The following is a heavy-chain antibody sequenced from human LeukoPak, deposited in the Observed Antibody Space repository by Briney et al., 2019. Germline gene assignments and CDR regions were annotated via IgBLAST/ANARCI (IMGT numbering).Heavy chain of an antibody. Sequence: PGGPLRLSCAASGFTFSSYAMGWVRPAPGKGLEWVSAITASGGNTYYADSVKGRFTISTDNSKNPLYLQVNSLRAEDTAVYYCAKGNGYSYGRYYFDYWGQGTLVTVSS. CDR1: GFTFSSYA. CDR3: AKGNGYSYGRYYFDY. CDR2: ITASGGNT. J-gene: IGHJ4*02. V-gene: IGHV3-23*01. D-gene: IGHD5-18*01.